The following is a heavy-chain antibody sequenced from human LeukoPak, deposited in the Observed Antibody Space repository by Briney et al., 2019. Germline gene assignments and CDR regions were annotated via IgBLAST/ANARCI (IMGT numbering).Heavy chain of an antibody. Sequence: GGSLRLSCAASGFTFSDYYMSWIRQAPGKGLEWVSYISSSGSTIYYADSVKGRFTISRDNAKNSLYLQMNSLRAEDTAVYYCARDRDYYDSSGYHRVDYWGQGTLVTVSS. J-gene: IGHJ4*02. CDR2: ISSSGSTI. CDR1: GFTFSDYY. CDR3: ARDRDYYDSSGYHRVDY. D-gene: IGHD3-22*01. V-gene: IGHV3-11*04.